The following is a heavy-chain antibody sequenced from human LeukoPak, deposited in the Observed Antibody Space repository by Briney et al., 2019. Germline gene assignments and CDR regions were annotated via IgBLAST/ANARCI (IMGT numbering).Heavy chain of an antibody. Sequence: SETLSLTCTVSGGSISSSSYYWGWIRQPPGKGLEWIGSIYYSGSTYYNPSLKSRVTISVDTSKNQFSLKLSSVTAADTAVYYCARHLRGSSGWPGDYWGQGTLVTVSS. D-gene: IGHD6-19*01. CDR3: ARHLRGSSGWPGDY. V-gene: IGHV4-39*01. CDR1: GGSISSSSYY. CDR2: IYYSGST. J-gene: IGHJ4*02.